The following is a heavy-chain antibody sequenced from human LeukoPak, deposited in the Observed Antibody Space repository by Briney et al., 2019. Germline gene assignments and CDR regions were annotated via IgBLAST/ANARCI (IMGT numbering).Heavy chain of an antibody. CDR1: GFTFSSHA. D-gene: IGHD1-14*01. V-gene: IGHV3-30*04. CDR2: ISYDGSNK. J-gene: IGHJ4*02. CDR3: ARGRRPVDY. Sequence: GGSLRLSCAASGFTFSSHAMHWVRQAPGKGLEWVAVISYDGSNKYYADSVKGRFTISRDNSKNTLYLQMNSLRAEDTAVYYCARGRRPVDYWGQGTLVTVSS.